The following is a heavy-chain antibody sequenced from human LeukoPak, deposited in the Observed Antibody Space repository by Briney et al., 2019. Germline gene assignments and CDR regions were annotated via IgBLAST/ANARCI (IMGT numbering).Heavy chain of an antibody. CDR3: GHRRGYDYGYEAFDL. D-gene: IGHD3-16*01. CDR1: VFSLNNGAEA. Sequence: SGPTLVKSTQTVTLNCSFSVFSLNNGAEAVGGARQPPGQAPEFLTLLYWHNDERYCPSLRARLNITKDASKNQVVLTMINMDPVETGTYCCGHRRGYDYGYEAFDLWGQGTRVIVSS. V-gene: IGHV2-5*01. CDR2: LYWHNDE. J-gene: IGHJ4*02.